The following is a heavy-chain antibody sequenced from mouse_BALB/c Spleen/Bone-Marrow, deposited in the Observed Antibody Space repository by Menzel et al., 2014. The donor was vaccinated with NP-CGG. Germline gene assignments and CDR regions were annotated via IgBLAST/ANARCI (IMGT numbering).Heavy chain of an antibody. D-gene: IGHD4-1*01. J-gene: IGHJ1*01. V-gene: IGHV5-17*02. CDR1: GFTFSTFG. CDR2: ISSGSTAI. Sequence: VQLKESGGGLVQPGGSRKLSCAASGFTFSTFGMHWVRQAPEKGLEWVAYISSGSTAIFYADTLKGRFTISRDNPENTLFLQMTSRRSEDTAMYYCARGGNWDDFDVWGAGTTVTVSS. CDR3: ARGGNWDDFDV.